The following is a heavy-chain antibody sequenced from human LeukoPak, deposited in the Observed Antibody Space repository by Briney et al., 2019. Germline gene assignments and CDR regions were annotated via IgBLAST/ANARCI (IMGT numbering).Heavy chain of an antibody. J-gene: IGHJ3*02. CDR1: GFTFSSYS. V-gene: IGHV3-48*04. CDR3: ARDGVAAADSAECDI. Sequence: GGSLRLSCAASGFTFSSYSMSWIRQAPGKGLEWVSYISSSGSTIYYADSVKGRFTISRDNAKNSLYLQMNSLRAEDTAVYYCARDGVAAADSAECDIWGQGTMVTVSS. CDR2: ISSSGSTI. D-gene: IGHD6-13*01.